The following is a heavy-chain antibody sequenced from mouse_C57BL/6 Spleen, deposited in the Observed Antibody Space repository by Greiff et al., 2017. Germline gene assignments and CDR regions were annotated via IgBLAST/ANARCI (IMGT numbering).Heavy chain of an antibody. J-gene: IGHJ4*01. CDR1: GFSLSTSGMG. CDR2: IYWDDDK. V-gene: IGHV8-12*01. D-gene: IGHD1-1*01. CDR3: ALRRDYYGSSYGYAMDY. Sequence: QVTLKVSGPGILQSSQTLSLTCSFSGFSLSTSGMGVSWIRHPSGKGLEWLAHIYWDDDKCYDPFLKSPPTISKETSRNQVFLKITSVDTADTATYYCALRRDYYGSSYGYAMDYWGQGTSVTVSS.